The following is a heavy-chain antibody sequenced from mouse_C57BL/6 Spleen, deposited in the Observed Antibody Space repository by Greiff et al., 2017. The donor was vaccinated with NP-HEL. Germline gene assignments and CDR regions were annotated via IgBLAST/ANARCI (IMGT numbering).Heavy chain of an antibody. V-gene: IGHV1-77*01. CDR1: GYTFTDYY. D-gene: IGHD4-1*01. CDR2: IGPGSGST. Sequence: VQLQQSGAALVKPGASVKISCKASGYTFTDYYINWVKQRPGQGLEWIGKIGPGSGSTYYNEKFKGKATLTADKSSSTAYMQLSSLTSEDSAVYFCASLTGTRGYAMDYWGQGTSVTGSS. J-gene: IGHJ4*01. CDR3: ASLTGTRGYAMDY.